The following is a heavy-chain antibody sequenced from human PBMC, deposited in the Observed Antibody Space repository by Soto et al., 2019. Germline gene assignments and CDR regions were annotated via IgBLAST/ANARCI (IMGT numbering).Heavy chain of an antibody. D-gene: IGHD3-10*01. V-gene: IGHV1-18*01. CDR2: ISAYNGNT. Sequence: ASVKVSCKASGYTFTSYGISWVRQAPGQGLEWMGWISAYNGNTNYAQKLQGRVTMTTDTSTSTAYMELRSLRSDDTAVYYCARKNTMVRGVITSPPSPYYYGMDVWGQGTTVTVSS. CDR3: ARKNTMVRGVITSPPSPYYYGMDV. J-gene: IGHJ6*02. CDR1: GYTFTSYG.